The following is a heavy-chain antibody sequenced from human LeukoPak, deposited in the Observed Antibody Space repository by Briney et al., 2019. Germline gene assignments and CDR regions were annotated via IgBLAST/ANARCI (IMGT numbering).Heavy chain of an antibody. V-gene: IGHV4-4*07. CDR1: GGSISSYY. CDR3: ARSQGNGSGANDY. J-gene: IGHJ4*02. CDR2: IYTSGST. Sequence: SETLSLTCTVSGGSISSYYWSWIRQPVGKGLEWIGRIYTSGSTNYNPSLKSRVTISVDKSKNQFSLKLGSVTAADTAVYYCARSQGNGSGANDYWGQGTLVTVSS. D-gene: IGHD3-10*01.